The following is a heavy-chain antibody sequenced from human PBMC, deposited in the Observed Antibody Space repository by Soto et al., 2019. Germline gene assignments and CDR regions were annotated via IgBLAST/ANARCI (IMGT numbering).Heavy chain of an antibody. CDR3: ARYDGKPKEQLLYGPYYYYGMDV. CDR2: IYYSGST. D-gene: IGHD2-2*02. Sequence: PSETLSLTCTVSGGSVSSFSYYWSWIRQPPGKGLEWIGYIYYSGSTNYNPSLKSRVTISVDTSKNQFSLKLSSVTAADTAVYYCARYDGKPKEQLLYGPYYYYGMDVWGQGTTVTVSS. CDR1: GGSVSSFSYY. V-gene: IGHV4-61*01. J-gene: IGHJ6*02.